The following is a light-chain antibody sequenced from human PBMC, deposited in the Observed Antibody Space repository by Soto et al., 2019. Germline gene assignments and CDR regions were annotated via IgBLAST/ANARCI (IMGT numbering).Light chain of an antibody. V-gene: IGLV2-23*02. CDR2: EVS. J-gene: IGLJ1*01. CDR3: CSYAGSSTYV. Sequence: HSVLTQPASVSGSPGQSSSISCTGTSSDVGSYNLVSWYQQHPGKAPKLMIYEVSKRPSGVSNRFSGSKSGNTASLTISGLQAEDEADYYCCSYAGSSTYVFGTGTKVTVL. CDR1: SSDVGSYNL.